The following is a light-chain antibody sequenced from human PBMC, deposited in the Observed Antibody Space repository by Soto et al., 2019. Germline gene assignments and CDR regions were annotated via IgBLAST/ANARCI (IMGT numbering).Light chain of an antibody. Sequence: DSAMTPTPLSPTVILGQPAYISCTSNQSLVHSDGNTYLSWLQQRPGLPPRLLIYKISDRLSGGSDRFSGSGAGTDCTLKISRGEADDVGLYYCMQATQCPWTFGQGTNGDIK. V-gene: IGKV2-24*01. CDR3: MQATQCPWT. CDR2: KIS. CDR1: QSLVHSDGNTY. J-gene: IGKJ1*01.